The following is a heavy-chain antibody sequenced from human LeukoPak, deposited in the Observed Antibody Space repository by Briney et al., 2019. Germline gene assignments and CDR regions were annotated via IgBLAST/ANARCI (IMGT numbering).Heavy chain of an antibody. D-gene: IGHD6-19*01. Sequence: PGGSLRLSCAASGFTFSTYNMHWVRQAPGKGLEYVSTIEDNGVRTYYANSVKGRFTISRDKSKSTLYLQMDSLRAEDMAVYFCARDNRGWASDIWGQGTLVTVSP. J-gene: IGHJ3*02. V-gene: IGHV3-64*01. CDR1: GFTFSTYN. CDR2: IEDNGVRT. CDR3: ARDNRGWASDI.